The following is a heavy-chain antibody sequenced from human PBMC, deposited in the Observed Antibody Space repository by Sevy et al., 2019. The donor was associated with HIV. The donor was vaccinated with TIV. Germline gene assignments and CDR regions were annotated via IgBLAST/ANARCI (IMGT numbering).Heavy chain of an antibody. Sequence: GGSLRLSCAASGFNFSSYGMHWVRQAPGKGLEWVAVISYAGSSKYYADSMKGRFTISRDNSKNTLYLQINSLRAEDRAVYYCVKESGSYYDFWSGHDAFDIWGQGTMVTVSS. V-gene: IGHV3-30*18. CDR3: VKESGSYYDFWSGHDAFDI. D-gene: IGHD3-3*01. CDR1: GFNFSSYG. J-gene: IGHJ3*02. CDR2: ISYAGSSK.